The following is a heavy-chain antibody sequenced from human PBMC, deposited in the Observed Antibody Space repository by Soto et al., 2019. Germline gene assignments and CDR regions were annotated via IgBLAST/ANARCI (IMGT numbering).Heavy chain of an antibody. J-gene: IGHJ3*02. Sequence: GESLKISCKGSGYSFTSYWIGWVRQMPGKGLEWMGIIYPGDSDTRYSPSFQGQVTISADKSISTAYLQWSSLKASDTAMYYCAREGRYYDSSGYYRRAFDIWGQGTMVTVSS. V-gene: IGHV5-51*01. D-gene: IGHD3-22*01. CDR3: AREGRYYDSSGYYRRAFDI. CDR2: IYPGDSDT. CDR1: GYSFTSYW.